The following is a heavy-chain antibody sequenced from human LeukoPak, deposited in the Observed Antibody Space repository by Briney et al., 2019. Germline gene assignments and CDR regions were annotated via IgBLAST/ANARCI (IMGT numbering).Heavy chain of an antibody. J-gene: IGHJ4*02. V-gene: IGHV3-7*01. CDR2: IKKDGSEQ. CDR3: ARDLGWLQSDY. Sequence: GGSLRLSCAASGFTFSSYSMNWFRQAPGKGLEWVATIKKDGSEQYYVDSMKGRLTISRDNAKNSVYLQIHNLRAEDTAVYYCARDLGWLQSDYWGQGTLVTVSS. CDR1: GFTFSSYS. D-gene: IGHD5-24*01.